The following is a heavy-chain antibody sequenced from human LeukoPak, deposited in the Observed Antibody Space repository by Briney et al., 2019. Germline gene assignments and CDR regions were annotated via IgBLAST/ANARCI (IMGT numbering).Heavy chain of an antibody. D-gene: IGHD5-18*01. V-gene: IGHV4-34*01. J-gene: IGHJ4*02. CDR3: ARRRGYRNFDY. CDR1: GGSFSGYY. CDR2: INHSGST. Sequence: KPSETLSLTCAVYGGSFSGYYWSWIRQPPGKGLEWIGEINHSGSTNYNPPLKSRVTISVDTSKDQFSLKLSSVTAADTAVYYCARRRGYRNFDYWGQGTLVTVSS.